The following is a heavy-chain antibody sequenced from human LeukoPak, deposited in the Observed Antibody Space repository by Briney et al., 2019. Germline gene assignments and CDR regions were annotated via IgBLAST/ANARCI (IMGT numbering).Heavy chain of an antibody. CDR2: IYYSGST. CDR1: GGSISSSSYY. V-gene: IGHV4-61*01. CDR3: ARVFGSGYDFRGAFDI. J-gene: IGHJ3*02. D-gene: IGHD5-12*01. Sequence: PSETLSLTCTVSGGSISSSSYYWNWIRQPPGKGLEWIGYIYYSGSTNYNPSLKSRVTISVDTSKIQFSLKLSSVTAADTAVYYCARVFGSGYDFRGAFDIWGQGTMVTVSS.